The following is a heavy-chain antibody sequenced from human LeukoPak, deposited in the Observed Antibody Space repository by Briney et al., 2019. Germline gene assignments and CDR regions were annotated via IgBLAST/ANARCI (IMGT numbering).Heavy chain of an antibody. J-gene: IGHJ6*03. CDR2: INSNTGAT. CDR1: GYTFTDYY. D-gene: IGHD2-8*01. Sequence: ASVTVSCKASGYTFTDYYMHWVRQAPGQGLEWMGWINSNTGATKYAQKFQGRVTMTMDTSISTAYMGLSSLTSDDTAVYYCTRHKNDYCTSSRCYYYYYMDVWGTGTTVTVPS. V-gene: IGHV1-2*02. CDR3: TRHKNDYCTSSRCYYYYYMDV.